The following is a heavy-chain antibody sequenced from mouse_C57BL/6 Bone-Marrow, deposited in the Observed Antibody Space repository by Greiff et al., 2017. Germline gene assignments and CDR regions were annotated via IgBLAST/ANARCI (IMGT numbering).Heavy chain of an antibody. V-gene: IGHV3-5*01. J-gene: IGHJ1*03. CDR2: IYYSGTI. D-gene: IGHD1-1*01. CDR1: GISITTGNYR. Sequence: DVQLQESGPGLVKPSQTVFLTCTVTGISITTGNYRWSWIRQFPGNKLEWIGYIYYSGTITYNPSLTSRTTITRDTPKNQFFLEMNSLPAEDTATYYCARSPSYYDSSLWSVDVWGTGTTATVSS. CDR3: ARSPSYYDSSLWSVDV.